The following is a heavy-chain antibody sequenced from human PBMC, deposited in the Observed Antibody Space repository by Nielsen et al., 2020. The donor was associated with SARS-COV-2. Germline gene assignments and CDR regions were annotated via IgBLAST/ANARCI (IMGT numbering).Heavy chain of an antibody. J-gene: IGHJ4*02. Sequence: GGSLRLSCAASGFIFSDAGMNWVRQAPGKGLEWVGRIKSVTDGGTTDYAASVRGRFSISRDDSKNTLSLEMNNLRPEDTAVYFCTSTRYYDFWSDYVHDYWGQGTLVTVSS. CDR2: IKSVTDGGTT. CDR1: GFIFSDAG. CDR3: TSTRYYDFWSDYVHDY. V-gene: IGHV3-15*01. D-gene: IGHD3-3*01.